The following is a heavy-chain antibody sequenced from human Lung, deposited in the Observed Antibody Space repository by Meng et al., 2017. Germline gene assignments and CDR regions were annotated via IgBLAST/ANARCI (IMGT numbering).Heavy chain of an antibody. J-gene: IGHJ4*02. CDR2: INHSGST. V-gene: IGHV4-34*01. CDR3: ARGPTTMAHDFDY. Sequence: PPGGAGLLKPSETLSLTCVVAGGSFSDYYWSWIRQPPGKGLEWIGEINHSGSTNYNPSLESRATISVDTSQNNLSLKLSSVTAADSAVYYCARGPTTMAHDFDYWGQGTLVTVSS. D-gene: IGHD4-11*01. CDR1: GGSFSDYY.